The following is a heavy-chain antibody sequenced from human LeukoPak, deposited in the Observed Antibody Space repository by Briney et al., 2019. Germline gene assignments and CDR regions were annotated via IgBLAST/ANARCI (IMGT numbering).Heavy chain of an antibody. V-gene: IGHV3-23*01. Sequence: GGSLRLSCTASGFTFSSYTMSWVRQAPGEGLKWVSTITTGGPNTYYADSVKGRFTVSRDDSKNTLYLQMNSLRAEDTAVYYCAKDGGLWVSAHWGDSWGRGTLVTVSS. D-gene: IGHD7-27*01. CDR3: AKDGGLWVSAHWGDS. CDR2: ITTGGPNT. CDR1: GFTFSSYT. J-gene: IGHJ4*02.